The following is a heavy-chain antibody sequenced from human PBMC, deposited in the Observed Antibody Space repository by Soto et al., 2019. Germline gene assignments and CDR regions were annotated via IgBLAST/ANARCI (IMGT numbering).Heavy chain of an antibody. CDR2: ISYDGSNK. D-gene: IGHD3-3*01. CDR3: AKDSGHDAYNFGNFDY. CDR1: GFTFSNYG. Sequence: QVQLVESGGGVVQPGTSLRLSCAASGFTFSNYGMHWVRQAPGKGLEWVAAISYDGSNKYYADSVKGRLTIPRDNSKNTLDLQMTSLTAEDTAVYYCAKDSGHDAYNFGNFDYWGQGTLVTVSS. J-gene: IGHJ4*02. V-gene: IGHV3-30*18.